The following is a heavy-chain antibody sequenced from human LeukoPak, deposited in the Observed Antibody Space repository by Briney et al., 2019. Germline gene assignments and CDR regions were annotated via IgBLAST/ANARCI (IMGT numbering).Heavy chain of an antibody. D-gene: IGHD4-11*01. V-gene: IGHV3-23*01. CDR2: ISGSGGST. Sequence: GGSLRLSCAASGFTFDDYAMHWVRQAPGKGLEWVSAISGSGGSTYYADSVKGRFTISRDNSKNTLYLQMNSLRAEDTAVYYCAKVATDYPFDYWGQGTLVTVSS. CDR3: AKVATDYPFDY. J-gene: IGHJ4*02. CDR1: GFTFDDYA.